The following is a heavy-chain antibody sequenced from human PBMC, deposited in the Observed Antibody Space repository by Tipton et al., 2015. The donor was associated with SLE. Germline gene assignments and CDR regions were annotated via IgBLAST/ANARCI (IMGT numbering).Heavy chain of an antibody. D-gene: IGHD1-26*01. Sequence: TLSLTCTVSGGSISSHYWSWIRQPPGEGLEWIGYIYYSGSTNYNPSLKSRVTISVDTSKNQFSLKLSSVTAADTAVYYCARAGYSGSYYGYYYYGMDVWGQGTTVTVSS. CDR1: GGSISSHY. CDR3: ARAGYSGSYYGYYYYGMDV. J-gene: IGHJ6*02. CDR2: IYYSGST. V-gene: IGHV4-59*11.